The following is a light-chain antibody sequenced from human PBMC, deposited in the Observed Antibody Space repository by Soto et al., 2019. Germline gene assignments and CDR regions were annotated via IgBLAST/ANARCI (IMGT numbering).Light chain of an antibody. Sequence: DIQMTQSPSSLSASEGDRVTITCRASQSISSYLHWYQQKPGKAPKVLIYAASNLQSGVPSRFSGTGSGTDFTLTISSLQPEDFAIYYCQQSYTAPHTFGGGTKVEI. CDR2: AAS. V-gene: IGKV1-39*01. CDR1: QSISSY. J-gene: IGKJ4*01. CDR3: QQSYTAPHT.